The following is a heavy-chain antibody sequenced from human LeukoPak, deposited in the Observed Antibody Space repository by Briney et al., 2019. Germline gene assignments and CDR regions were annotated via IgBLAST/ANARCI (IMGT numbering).Heavy chain of an antibody. Sequence: GGSLRLSCAVSGFTFTDYYMSWIRQAPGKGLEWVSYITSSGTTIYYADSVKGRFTISRDNAKNSLYLQMNSLRAEDTAVYYCARDGHYDILTGYFQDWGQGTLVTVSS. V-gene: IGHV3-11*01. CDR1: GFTFTDYY. J-gene: IGHJ1*01. CDR2: ITSSGTTI. CDR3: ARDGHYDILTGYFQD. D-gene: IGHD3-9*01.